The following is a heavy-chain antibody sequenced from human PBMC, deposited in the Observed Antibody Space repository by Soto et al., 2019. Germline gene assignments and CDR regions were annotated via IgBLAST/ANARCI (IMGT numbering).Heavy chain of an antibody. CDR1: GGSISSGGYY. J-gene: IGHJ4*02. Sequence: QVQLQESGPGLVKPSQTLSLTCTVSGGSISSGGYYWSWIRQHPGKGLEWIGYIYYSGSTYYNPSLKSRVTISVDTSKNQFSLMLSSVTAADTAVYYCARGSVVAATLFDYWGQGTLVTVSS. CDR2: IYYSGST. V-gene: IGHV4-31*03. CDR3: ARGSVVAATLFDY. D-gene: IGHD2-15*01.